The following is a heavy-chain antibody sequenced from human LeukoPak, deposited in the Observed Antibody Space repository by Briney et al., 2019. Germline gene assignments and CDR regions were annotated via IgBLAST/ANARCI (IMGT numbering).Heavy chain of an antibody. CDR1: GFTFSSYG. J-gene: IGHJ4*02. V-gene: IGHV3-23*01. CDR3: ARDRGGSGWYDY. Sequence: GGSLRLSCTASGFTFSSYGMSWVRQAPGKGLEWVSAISSSGGSTYYADSVKGRFTISRDNSKNTLYLQMNSLRAEDTAVYYCARDRGGSGWYDYWGQGTLVTVSS. D-gene: IGHD6-19*01. CDR2: ISSSGGST.